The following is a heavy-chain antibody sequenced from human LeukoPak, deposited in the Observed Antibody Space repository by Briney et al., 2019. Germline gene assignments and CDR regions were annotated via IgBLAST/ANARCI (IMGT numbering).Heavy chain of an antibody. CDR3: ARDLDSSGWYFDY. CDR2: INQDGSEK. CDR1: GFTFSSHW. D-gene: IGHD6-19*01. Sequence: GGSLRLSCAASGFTFSSHWMNRVRQAPGKGLEWVANINQDGSEKYYVDSVKGRFTISRDNAKNSLYLQMNSLRAEDTAVYYCARDLDSSGWYFDYWGQGTLVTVSS. J-gene: IGHJ4*02. V-gene: IGHV3-7*01.